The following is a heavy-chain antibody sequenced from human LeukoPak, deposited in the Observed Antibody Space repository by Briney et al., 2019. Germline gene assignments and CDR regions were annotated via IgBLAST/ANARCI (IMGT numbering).Heavy chain of an antibody. J-gene: IGHJ3*02. D-gene: IGHD6-13*01. CDR2: INPSGGST. Sequence: GASVNVSCKASGYTFTSYYMHWVRQAPGQGLEWMGIINPSGGSTSYAQKFQGRVTMTRDTSTSTVYMELSSLRSEDTAVYYCARDRSIAAAGPNAFDIWGQGTMVTVSS. CDR3: ARDRSIAAAGPNAFDI. V-gene: IGHV1-46*01. CDR1: GYTFTSYY.